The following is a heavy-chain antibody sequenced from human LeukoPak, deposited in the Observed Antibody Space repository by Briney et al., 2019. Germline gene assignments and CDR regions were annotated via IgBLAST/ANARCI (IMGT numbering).Heavy chain of an antibody. CDR3: ARDQRIRTFGQNYFDY. J-gene: IGHJ4*02. V-gene: IGHV3-33*01. D-gene: IGHD3-3*01. Sequence: PGRSLRLSCAASGFTFSNYGMHWVRQAPGKGLEWVALIWYDGTNKYYGDSVKGRFTISRDNSKNTLYLQMNSLRADDTAVYYCARDQRIRTFGQNYFDYWGQGALVTVSS. CDR1: GFTFSNYG. CDR2: IWYDGTNK.